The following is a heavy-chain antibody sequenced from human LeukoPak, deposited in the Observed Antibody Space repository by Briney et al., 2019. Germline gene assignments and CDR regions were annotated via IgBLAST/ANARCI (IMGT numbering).Heavy chain of an antibody. CDR2: IYSGGST. CDR1: GFTVSSNY. J-gene: IGHJ4*02. V-gene: IGHV3-53*01. CDR3: AKEYDILTGHPS. D-gene: IGHD3-9*01. Sequence: GGSLRLSCAASGFTVSSNYMSWVRQAPGKGLEWVSVIYSGGSTYYADSVKGRFTISRDNSENTLYLQMNSLRAEDTAVYYCAKEYDILTGHPSWGQGTLVIVSS.